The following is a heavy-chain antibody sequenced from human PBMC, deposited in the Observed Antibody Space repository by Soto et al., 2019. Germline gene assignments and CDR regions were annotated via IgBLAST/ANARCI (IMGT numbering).Heavy chain of an antibody. J-gene: IGHJ1*01. V-gene: IGHV1-69*13. CDR2: IIPIFGTA. CDR1: GGTFSSYA. Sequence: ASVKVSCKASGGTFSSYAISWVRQAPGQGLEWMGGIIPIFGTANYAQKFQGRVTITADESTSTAYMELSSLRSEDTAVYYCARGTLAYCGGDCYSYYLQHWGQGTLVTVSS. D-gene: IGHD2-21*02. CDR3: ARGTLAYCGGDCYSYYLQH.